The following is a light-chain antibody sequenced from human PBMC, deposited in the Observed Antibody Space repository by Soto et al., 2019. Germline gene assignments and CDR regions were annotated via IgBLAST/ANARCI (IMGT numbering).Light chain of an antibody. Sequence: DIVLPLSLATLSVSTGEPSTLSCQAIQCVSSIHLAWYQQKPGQAPRLLIYGASARATGVPARFSGSGFGTEFPLTISRLHSEDIAIYYCQHHFGWPPETFGQGTKVDI. J-gene: IGKJ1*01. CDR1: QCVSSIH. CDR3: QHHFGWPPET. CDR2: GAS. V-gene: IGKV3-15*01.